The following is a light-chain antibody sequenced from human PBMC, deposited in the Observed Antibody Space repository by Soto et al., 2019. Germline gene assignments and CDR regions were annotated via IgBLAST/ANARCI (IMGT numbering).Light chain of an antibody. CDR1: QSVRSNY. Sequence: EIVLTQSPGTLSLSPGKRATLSCRASQSVRSNYLAWYQQKPGQAPRLLIYGASRRATGIPDRFSGSGSGTDFTLSISRLVPEDFAVYYCQQYGSSTLTFGGGTKVEIK. CDR2: GAS. V-gene: IGKV3-20*01. J-gene: IGKJ4*01. CDR3: QQYGSSTLT.